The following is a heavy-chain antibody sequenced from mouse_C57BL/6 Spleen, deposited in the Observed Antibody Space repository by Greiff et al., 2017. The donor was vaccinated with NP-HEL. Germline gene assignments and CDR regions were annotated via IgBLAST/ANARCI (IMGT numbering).Heavy chain of an antibody. CDR2: IRNKANGYTT. CDR1: GFTFTDYY. V-gene: IGHV7-3*01. CDR3: ARYDGSSSDWYFDV. D-gene: IGHD1-1*01. J-gene: IGHJ1*03. Sequence: EVQLVESGGGLVQPGGSLSLSCAASGFTFTDYYMSWVRQPPGKVLEWVGIIRNKANGYTTEYSASVKGRFTISRDNSHSILYLQMNALRAEDSATYYCARYDGSSSDWYFDVWGTGTTVTVSS.